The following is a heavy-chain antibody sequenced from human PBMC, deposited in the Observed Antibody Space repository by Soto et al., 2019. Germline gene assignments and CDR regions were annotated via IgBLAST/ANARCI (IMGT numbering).Heavy chain of an antibody. CDR2: IIPILGIA. Sequence: ASVKVSCKASGGTFSSYAISWVRQAPGQGLEWMGRIIPILGIANYAQKFQGRVTITADKSTSTAYMELSSLRSEDTAVYYCARAKRPYDFWSGPPSDSRFYGMDVWGQGTTVTVSS. D-gene: IGHD3-3*01. CDR1: GGTFSSYA. CDR3: ARAKRPYDFWSGPPSDSRFYGMDV. V-gene: IGHV1-69*04. J-gene: IGHJ6*02.